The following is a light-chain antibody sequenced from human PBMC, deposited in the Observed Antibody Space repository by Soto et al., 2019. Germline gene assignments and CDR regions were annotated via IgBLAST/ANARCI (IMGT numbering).Light chain of an antibody. Sequence: DIVMPPSPDTLSVSPSERATLSCRASQSVSDRVVWYQQKSGQAPSLLIYAASTRAAGVPARFSGSGSGTEFTLTISSLQSEDFAVYFCQQYAEWPKPFGQGGKVDI. CDR2: AAS. J-gene: IGKJ1*01. V-gene: IGKV3-15*01. CDR3: QQYAEWPKP. CDR1: QSVSDR.